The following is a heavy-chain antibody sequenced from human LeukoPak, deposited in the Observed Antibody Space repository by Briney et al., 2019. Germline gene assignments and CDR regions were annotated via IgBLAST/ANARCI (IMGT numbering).Heavy chain of an antibody. D-gene: IGHD3-3*01. CDR2: ISAYNGNT. Sequence: ASVKFSCKTSGYTFTSYGISWVRQAPGQGLEWMGWISAYNGNTNYAQKLQGRVTMTTDTSTSTAYMELRSLRSDDTAVYYCARDHTIFGVVDAFDIWGQGTMVTVSS. CDR1: GYTFTSYG. V-gene: IGHV1-18*01. J-gene: IGHJ3*02. CDR3: ARDHTIFGVVDAFDI.